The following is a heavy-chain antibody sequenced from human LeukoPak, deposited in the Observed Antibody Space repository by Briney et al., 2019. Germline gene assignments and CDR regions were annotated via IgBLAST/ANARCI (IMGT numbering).Heavy chain of an antibody. J-gene: IGHJ4*02. V-gene: IGHV1-8*01. CDR2: TSPNSGNT. Sequence: ASVKVSCKASGYTFTSYDVHWVRQATGQGLEWMGWTSPNSGNTVYAQKFQGRVTMTRNTSISTAYMELSSLSSEHTVVYYCARGCSSTTCSWPFDYWGQGTLVTVSS. CDR1: GYTFTSYD. CDR3: ARGCSSTTCSWPFDY. D-gene: IGHD2-2*01.